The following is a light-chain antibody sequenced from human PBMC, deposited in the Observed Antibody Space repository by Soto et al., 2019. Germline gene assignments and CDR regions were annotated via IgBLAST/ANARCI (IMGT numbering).Light chain of an antibody. V-gene: IGKV1-5*01. CDR2: DAS. CDR1: QSINRW. CDR3: QKYNTYLYN. J-gene: IGKJ2*01. Sequence: DIQMTQSPSTLSASVLYIVTITFRASQSINRWLALYQQKPGKAPQLLIYDASNLESGVPSRFSGSGSGTEFTLTITSLQPDDFATYYCQKYNTYLYNFGQGTKVDIK.